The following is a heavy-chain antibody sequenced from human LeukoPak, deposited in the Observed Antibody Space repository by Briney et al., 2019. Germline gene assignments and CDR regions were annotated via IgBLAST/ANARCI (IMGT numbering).Heavy chain of an antibody. J-gene: IGHJ4*02. Sequence: GGSLRLSCAASGFTFSSYGMHWVRQAPGKGLEWVAVISYDGSNKYYADSVKGRFTISRDNSKNTLYLQMNSLRAEDTAVYYCAKGPYGGNSELDYWGQGTLVTVSS. CDR3: AKGPYGGNSELDY. V-gene: IGHV3-30*18. D-gene: IGHD4-23*01. CDR2: ISYDGSNK. CDR1: GFTFSSYG.